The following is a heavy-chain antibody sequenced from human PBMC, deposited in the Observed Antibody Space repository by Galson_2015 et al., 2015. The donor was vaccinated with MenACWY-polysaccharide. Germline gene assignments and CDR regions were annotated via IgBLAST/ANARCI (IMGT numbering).Heavy chain of an antibody. J-gene: IGHJ3*02. Sequence: SLRLSCAASGSRFSNSGMHWDRQAPGKGLEWVAVIQYDGSKIVYADSVKGRFTISRDNSKNTLFLEMNSLGAEDTAVYYCAREGSRIVFHAFDTWGQGTMVTVSS. CDR1: GSRFSNSG. CDR3: AREGSRIVFHAFDT. CDR2: IQYDGSKI. D-gene: IGHD6-13*01. V-gene: IGHV3-33*01.